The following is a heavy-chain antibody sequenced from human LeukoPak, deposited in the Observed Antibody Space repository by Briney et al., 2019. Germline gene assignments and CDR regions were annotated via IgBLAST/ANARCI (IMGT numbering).Heavy chain of an antibody. J-gene: IGHJ4*02. V-gene: IGHV3-11*05. Sequence: GGSLRLSCAASGFMFSDYFMSWIRQAPGKELEWIPYISSNSKYTKYADSVKGRFTISRDNAKKSLYLQMNSLRAEDTALYYCARDNGNKYYFDYWGQGTLVTVSS. D-gene: IGHD2-8*01. CDR2: ISSNSKYT. CDR3: ARDNGNKYYFDY. CDR1: GFMFSDYF.